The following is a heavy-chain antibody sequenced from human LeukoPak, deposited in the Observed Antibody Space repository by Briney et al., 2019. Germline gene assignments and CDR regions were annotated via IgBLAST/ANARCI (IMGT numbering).Heavy chain of an antibody. CDR2: ISAYNGNT. Sequence: GASVKVSCKASGYTFTSYGISWVRQAPGQGLEWMGWISAYNGNTYYAQKLQGRVTMTTDTSTSTAYVELRSLRSDDTAVYYCARSGSGYLYYYMDVWGKGTTVTVSS. J-gene: IGHJ6*03. CDR1: GYTFTSYG. V-gene: IGHV1-18*01. CDR3: ARSGSGYLYYYMDV. D-gene: IGHD5-12*01.